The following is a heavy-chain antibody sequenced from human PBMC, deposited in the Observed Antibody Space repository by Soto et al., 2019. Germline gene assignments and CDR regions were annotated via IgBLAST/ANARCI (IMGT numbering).Heavy chain of an antibody. V-gene: IGHV3-23*01. CDR3: AKAHHPYYYDSSGYPIFDY. J-gene: IGHJ4*02. CDR1: GFTFSSYA. Sequence: GGSLRLSCAASGFTFSSYAMSWVRQAPGKGLEWVSAISGSGGSTYYADSVKGRFTISRDNSKNTLYLQMNSLRAEDTAVYYCAKAHHPYYYDSSGYPIFDYWGQGTLVTVSS. D-gene: IGHD3-22*01. CDR2: ISGSGGST.